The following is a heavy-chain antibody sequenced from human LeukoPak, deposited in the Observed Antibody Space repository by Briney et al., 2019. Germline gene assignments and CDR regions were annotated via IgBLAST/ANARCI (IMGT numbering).Heavy chain of an antibody. D-gene: IGHD3-3*01. CDR1: GGSFSGYY. Sequence: SETLSLICAVYGGSFSGYYWSWIRQPPGKGLEWIGYIYYSGSTNYNPSLKSRVTISVDTSKNQFSLKLSSVTAADTAVYYCARNVQNDYDFWSGYYPHPDAFDIWGQGTMVTVSS. CDR3: ARNVQNDYDFWSGYYPHPDAFDI. J-gene: IGHJ3*02. V-gene: IGHV4-59*01. CDR2: IYYSGST.